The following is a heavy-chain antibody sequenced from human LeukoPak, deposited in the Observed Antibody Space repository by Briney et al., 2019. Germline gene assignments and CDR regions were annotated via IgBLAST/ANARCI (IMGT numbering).Heavy chain of an antibody. CDR2: LSGSGGST. CDR3: AKDHPSGYYFDY. J-gene: IGHJ4*02. V-gene: IGHV3-23*01. CDR1: GFTFSTYA. D-gene: IGHD1-14*01. Sequence: PGGSLRLSCAASGFTFSTYAMSWVRQAPGKGLEWGSALSGSGGSTFNADSVKGRFTISRDNSKTTLFLQMNSLRAEDTAIYYCAKDHPSGYYFDYWGQGTLVTVSS.